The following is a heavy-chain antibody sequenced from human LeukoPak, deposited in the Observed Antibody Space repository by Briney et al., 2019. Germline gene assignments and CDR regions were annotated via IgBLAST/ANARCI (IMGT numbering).Heavy chain of an antibody. V-gene: IGHV4-39*01. J-gene: IGHJ4*02. CDR2: IYYSGKK. Sequence: SETLSLTCTVSGGSISSSDYYWGWIRQPPGKGLEWIATIYYSGKKYYSPSLKSRVTISADTSKNQISLNLSSVTATDTGVYYCARHFRQAAEFDYWGQGTLVTVSS. CDR1: GGSISSSDYY. CDR3: ARHFRQAAEFDY. D-gene: IGHD6-25*01.